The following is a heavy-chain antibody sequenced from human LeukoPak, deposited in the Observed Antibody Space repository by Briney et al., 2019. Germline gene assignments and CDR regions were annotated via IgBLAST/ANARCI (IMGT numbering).Heavy chain of an antibody. CDR2: IKQNGSET. D-gene: IGHD4-17*01. CDR3: ARGGYYGDSFDY. V-gene: IGHV3-7*01. J-gene: IGHJ4*02. CDR1: GFTFSSHW. Sequence: GGSLRLSCAASGFTFSSHWMSWVRQAPGKGLEWVASIKQNGSETYYVNSVKGRFTIARDNAKNYLYLKMISLRAEDTAVYYCARGGYYGDSFDYWGQGNLVIVSS.